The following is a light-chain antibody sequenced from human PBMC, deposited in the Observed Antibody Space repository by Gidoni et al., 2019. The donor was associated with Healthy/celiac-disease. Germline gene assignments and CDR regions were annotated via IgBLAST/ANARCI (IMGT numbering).Light chain of an antibody. J-gene: IGKJ4*01. CDR1: QSVSSY. CDR2: DAS. CDR3: QQRSNWPLALT. V-gene: IGKV3-11*01. Sequence: EIVLPPSPATLSLSPGERATLSCRASQSVSSYLAWYQQKPGQAPRLLIYDASNRATGIPARFSGSGSGTDFTLTISSLEPEDFAVYYCQQRSNWPLALTFGGGTKVEIK.